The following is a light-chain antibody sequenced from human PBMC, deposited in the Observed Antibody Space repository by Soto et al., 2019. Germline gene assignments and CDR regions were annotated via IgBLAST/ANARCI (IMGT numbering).Light chain of an antibody. CDR1: QSISRW. J-gene: IGKJ1*01. CDR2: DAS. V-gene: IGKV1-5*01. Sequence: DIQMTHSPSTLSASVGDRVTITCRASQSISRWLAWYQQKPEKAPKLLISDASNLESGVPSRFSGSGSGTEFTRTISSLQPDYFATYYCQQYNTYWTFGQGNKVEIK. CDR3: QQYNTYWT.